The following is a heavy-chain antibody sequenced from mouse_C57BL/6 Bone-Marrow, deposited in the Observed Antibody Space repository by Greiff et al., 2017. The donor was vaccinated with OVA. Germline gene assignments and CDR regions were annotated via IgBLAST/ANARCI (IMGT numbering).Heavy chain of an antibody. V-gene: IGHV1-23*01. CDR3: TRAPTTVDPNWYFDV. CDR1: GYTFTDYE. CDR2: IDPETCGT. Sequence: QVQLQQSGAELVRPGASVKLSCKASGYTFTDYEMPCVKQTPVHGLEWIGAIDPETCGTAYNQKFKGKATLTADKSSSTAYMELRSLTSEDSAVYYCTRAPTTVDPNWYFDVWGTGTTVTGSS. D-gene: IGHD1-1*01. J-gene: IGHJ1*03.